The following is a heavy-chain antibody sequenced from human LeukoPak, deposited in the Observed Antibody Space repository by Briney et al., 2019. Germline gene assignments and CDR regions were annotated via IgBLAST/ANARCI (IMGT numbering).Heavy chain of an antibody. V-gene: IGHV4-4*07. J-gene: IGHJ4*02. CDR3: ARGTEKTRISGYYSFDH. Sequence: SETLSLTCTVSGGSISGYFWTWIRQPAGKELEWIGRVYTSGTTYYNPSFESRVTISLDTFNNQFSLRVTSVTAADTAIYYCARGTEKTRISGYYSFDHWGRGLLVTVSS. CDR2: VYTSGTT. D-gene: IGHD5-12*01. CDR1: GGSISGYF.